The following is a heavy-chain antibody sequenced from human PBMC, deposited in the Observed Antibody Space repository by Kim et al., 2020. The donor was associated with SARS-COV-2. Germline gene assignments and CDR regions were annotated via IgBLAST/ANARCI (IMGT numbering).Heavy chain of an antibody. D-gene: IGHD6-19*01. CDR3: AKGEHSSGWYSYYFDY. V-gene: IGHV3-23*01. Sequence: VKGRFTISGDNSKNTLYLQMNSLRAEDTAVYYCAKGEHSSGWYSYYFDYWGQGTLVTVSS. J-gene: IGHJ4*02.